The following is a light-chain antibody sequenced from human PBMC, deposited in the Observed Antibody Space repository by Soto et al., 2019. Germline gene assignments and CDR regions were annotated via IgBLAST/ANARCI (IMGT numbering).Light chain of an antibody. V-gene: IGKV1-12*01. J-gene: IGKJ1*01. CDR1: QDISNS. Sequence: DIRLTQSPSFVSAAVGERVTLTCRASQDISNSLAWYQQRPGKAPTLLIFATSNVHRGVSSRFSGSGSGTDFTLTISSLQPEDFTTYYCQQASSFPRTFGQGTKVEIK. CDR2: ATS. CDR3: QQASSFPRT.